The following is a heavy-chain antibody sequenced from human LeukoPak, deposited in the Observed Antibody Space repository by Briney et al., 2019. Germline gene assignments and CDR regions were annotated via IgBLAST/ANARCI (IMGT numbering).Heavy chain of an antibody. CDR1: GFTFNNYV. Sequence: GGSLRLSCVGSGFTFNNYVLIWVRQAPGKGLEWVSGITKGGNTYYIDSVKGRFTISGDNSNSMVFLQMDSLTADDTALYFCARGGYTYGPGLWGQGTLVTVSS. CDR3: ARGGYTYGPGL. D-gene: IGHD5-18*01. CDR2: ITKGGNT. V-gene: IGHV3-23*01. J-gene: IGHJ4*02.